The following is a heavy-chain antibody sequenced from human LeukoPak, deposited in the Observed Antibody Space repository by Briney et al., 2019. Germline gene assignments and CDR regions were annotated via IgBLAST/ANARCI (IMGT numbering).Heavy chain of an antibody. D-gene: IGHD3-3*01. J-gene: IGHJ6*02. V-gene: IGHV3-21*01. Sequence: GGSLRLSCAASGFTFSSYSMKWVRQAPGKGLEWVSSISSSSSYIDYADSVKGRFTISRDNVKNSLYLQMKSLRAEDTAVFYCARDRDFWSSHDRIDGMDVWGQGTTVTVSS. CDR1: GFTFSSYS. CDR2: ISSSSSYI. CDR3: ARDRDFWSSHDRIDGMDV.